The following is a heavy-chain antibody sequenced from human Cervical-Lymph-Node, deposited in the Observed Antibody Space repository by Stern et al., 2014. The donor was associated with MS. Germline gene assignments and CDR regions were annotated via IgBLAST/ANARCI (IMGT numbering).Heavy chain of an antibody. D-gene: IGHD6-19*01. V-gene: IGHV3-30*18. CDR3: AKGRTVAGKGVGAFDI. CDR1: GFVFSNFG. Sequence: VQLVESGGGVVQPGRSLRLSCAASGFVFSNFGMHWVRQAPGKGLEWVAIISYDVNDKKYADSVKGRFTISRDNSKNTVYLQMSSLRAEDTAMYYCAKGRTVAGKGVGAFDIWGQGTMVAVSS. CDR2: ISYDVNDK. J-gene: IGHJ3*02.